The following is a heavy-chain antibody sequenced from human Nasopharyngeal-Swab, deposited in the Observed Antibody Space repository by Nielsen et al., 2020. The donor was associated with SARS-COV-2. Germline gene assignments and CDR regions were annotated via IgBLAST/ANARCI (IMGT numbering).Heavy chain of an antibody. J-gene: IGHJ3*02. CDR2: ISSSSSYI. Sequence: GESLKISCAASGFTFSSYSMSWVRQAPGKGLEWVSSISSSSSYIYYADSVKGRFTISRDNAKNSLYLQMNSLRAEDTAVYYCAKAATLDAFDIWGQGTMVTVSS. D-gene: IGHD2-15*01. CDR1: GFTFSSYS. V-gene: IGHV3-21*01. CDR3: AKAATLDAFDI.